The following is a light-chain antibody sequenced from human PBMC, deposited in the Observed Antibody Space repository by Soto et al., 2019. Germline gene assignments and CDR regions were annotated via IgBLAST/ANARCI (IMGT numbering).Light chain of an antibody. J-gene: IGKJ1*01. V-gene: IGKV3D-15*01. CDR2: GAS. Sequence: EIVMTQSPATLSVSPGERATLPCRASQSVSSNLAWYKQKPGQAPRLLIYGASTRATGIPARFSGSGSGTEFTLTISSLQSEDFAVYYCQQYNNWPPVTFGQGTKVDIK. CDR3: QQYNNWPPVT. CDR1: QSVSSN.